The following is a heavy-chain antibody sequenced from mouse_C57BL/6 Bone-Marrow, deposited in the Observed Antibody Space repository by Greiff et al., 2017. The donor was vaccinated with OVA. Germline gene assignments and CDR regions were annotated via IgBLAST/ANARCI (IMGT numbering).Heavy chain of an antibody. J-gene: IGHJ3*01. CDR2: IYPGNSDT. D-gene: IGHD2-2*01. V-gene: IGHV1-5*01. CDR1: GYTFTSYW. CDR3: TEVRDAWFAY. Sequence: EVQLQQSGTVLARPGASVKMSCKTSGYTFTSYWMHWVKQRPGQGLEWIGAIYPGNSDTSYNQKFKGKAKLTAVTSASTAYMELSSLTNEGSAVYYCTEVRDAWFAYWGQGTLVTVSA.